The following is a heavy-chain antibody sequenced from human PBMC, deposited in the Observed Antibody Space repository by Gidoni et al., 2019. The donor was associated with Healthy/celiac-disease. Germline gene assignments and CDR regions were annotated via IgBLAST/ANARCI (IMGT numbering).Heavy chain of an antibody. V-gene: IGHV4-59*01. Sequence: QVQLQESGPGLVKPSETLSLTCTVSGGSISSYYWSWIRQPPGKGLEWIGYIYYSGSTNYNPSLKSRVTISVDTSKNQFSLKLSSVTAADTAVYYCARGYGDYLGTGNWFDPWGQGTLVTVSS. CDR1: GGSISSYY. CDR2: IYYSGST. D-gene: IGHD4-17*01. CDR3: ARGYGDYLGTGNWFDP. J-gene: IGHJ5*02.